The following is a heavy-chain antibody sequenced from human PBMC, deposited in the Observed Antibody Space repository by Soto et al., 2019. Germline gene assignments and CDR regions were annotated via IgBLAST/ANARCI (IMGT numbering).Heavy chain of an antibody. D-gene: IGHD2-15*01. CDR3: ARGGPGVEGEYFQH. CDR2: IYYSGST. CDR1: GGSISSGGYY. Sequence: QVQLQESGPGLVKPSQTLSLTCTVSGGSISSGGYYWSWIRQHPGKGLEWIGYIYYSGSTYYNPSLKSRVTISVDTSKNRFSLKLGSVTAADTAVYYCARGGPGVEGEYFQHWGQGTLVTVSS. V-gene: IGHV4-31*03. J-gene: IGHJ1*01.